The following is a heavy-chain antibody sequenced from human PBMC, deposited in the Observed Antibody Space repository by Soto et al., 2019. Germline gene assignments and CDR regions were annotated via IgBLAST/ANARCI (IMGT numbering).Heavy chain of an antibody. D-gene: IGHD3-10*01. CDR1: GYSFTSYW. V-gene: IGHV5-51*01. Sequence: GESLKISCKGSGYSFTSYWIGWVRQMPGKGLEWMGIIYPGDSDTRYSPSFQGQVTISADKSISTAYLQWSSLKASDTAMYYCARHAHYYGSGSIADYYYGMDVWGQGTKVTVS. CDR3: ARHAHYYGSGSIADYYYGMDV. J-gene: IGHJ6*02. CDR2: IYPGDSDT.